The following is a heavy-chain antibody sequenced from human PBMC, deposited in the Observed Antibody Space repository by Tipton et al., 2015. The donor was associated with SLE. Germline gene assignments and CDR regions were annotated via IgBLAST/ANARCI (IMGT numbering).Heavy chain of an antibody. CDR1: GGSISGYY. J-gene: IGHJ6*02. CDR3: ARAFGYDYYYYYGMDV. D-gene: IGHD5-12*01. Sequence: TLSLTCTVSGGSISGYYWSWIRQPPGKGLEWIGYIYYSGSTNYNPSLKSRVTISVGTSKNQFSLKLSSVTAADTAVYYCARAFGYDYYYYYGMDVWGQGTLVTVSS. CDR2: IYYSGST. V-gene: IGHV4-59*12.